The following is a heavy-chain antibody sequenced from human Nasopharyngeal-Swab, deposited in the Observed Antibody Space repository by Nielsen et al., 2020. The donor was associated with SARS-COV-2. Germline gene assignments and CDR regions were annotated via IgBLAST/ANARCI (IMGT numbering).Heavy chain of an antibody. CDR1: GFTFSGYA. V-gene: IGHV3-23*01. Sequence: GESLKISCAASGFTFSGYAMSWVRQAPGKGPEWVSRSRGSGGRTDYADSVKGRFTISRDDSKNALFLQMNSLRAEDTAVYYCAKEAAYGDNSEFDYWGQGTLVTVSS. J-gene: IGHJ4*02. CDR2: SRGSGGRT. D-gene: IGHD2-21*01. CDR3: AKEAAYGDNSEFDY.